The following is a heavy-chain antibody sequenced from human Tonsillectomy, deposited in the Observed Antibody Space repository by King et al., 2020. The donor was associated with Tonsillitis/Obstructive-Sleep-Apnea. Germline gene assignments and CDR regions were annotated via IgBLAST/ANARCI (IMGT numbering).Heavy chain of an antibody. CDR3: AHGYDFWSGYGYYFDY. D-gene: IGHD3-3*01. Sequence: TLKESGPTLVKPTQTLTLTCTFSGFSLSTSGVHVGWIRQPPGKALEWLALIYWDDDKRYSPSLKSRLTITKDTSKNQVLLTMTNMDPVDTATYFCAHGYDFWSGYGYYFDYWGLGTLVTVSS. V-gene: IGHV2-5*02. CDR1: GFSLSTSGVH. CDR2: IYWDDDK. J-gene: IGHJ4*02.